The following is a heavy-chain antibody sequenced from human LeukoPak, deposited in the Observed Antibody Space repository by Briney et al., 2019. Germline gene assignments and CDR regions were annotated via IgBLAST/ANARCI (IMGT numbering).Heavy chain of an antibody. J-gene: IGHJ4*02. V-gene: IGHV3-30*02. Sequence: PGGSLRLSCAASGFTFSSYGMHWVRQAPGKGLEWVAFIRYDGSNKYYADSVKGRFTISRDNSKNTLYLQMNSLRAEDTAVYYCAKLTGTRDYWGQGTLVTVSS. D-gene: IGHD1-20*01. CDR2: IRYDGSNK. CDR3: AKLTGTRDY. CDR1: GFTFSSYG.